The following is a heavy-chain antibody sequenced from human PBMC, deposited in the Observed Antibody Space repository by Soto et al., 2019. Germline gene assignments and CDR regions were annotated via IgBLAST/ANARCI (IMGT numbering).Heavy chain of an antibody. V-gene: IGHV4-4*07. CDR3: ARALGYYGMDV. Sequence: PSDTRSLTCTGSGGSISSYYWSWIRQPAGKGLECIGRIYTSGSTNYNPSLKSRVTMSVDTSKNQFSLKLSSVTAADTAVYYCARALGYYGMDVWGQGTTVTVSS. CDR1: GGSISSYY. CDR2: IYTSGST. D-gene: IGHD3-16*01. J-gene: IGHJ6*02.